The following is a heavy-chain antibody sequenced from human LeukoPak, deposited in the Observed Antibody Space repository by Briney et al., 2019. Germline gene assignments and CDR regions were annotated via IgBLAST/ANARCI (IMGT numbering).Heavy chain of an antibody. Sequence: PGGSLRLSCAASGFTLSNYAMNWVRQAPGQGLEWASVISAAGVTYYADSLKGRFTISRDNSKNTLYLQMDSLRVEDTAVYYCGKANDDYYFDYWGQGTLVTVSS. D-gene: IGHD1-1*01. CDR3: GKANDDYYFDY. V-gene: IGHV3-23*01. CDR1: GFTLSNYA. J-gene: IGHJ4*02. CDR2: ISAAGVT.